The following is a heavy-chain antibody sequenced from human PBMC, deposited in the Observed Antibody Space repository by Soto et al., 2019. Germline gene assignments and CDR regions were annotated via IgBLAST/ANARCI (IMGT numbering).Heavy chain of an antibody. J-gene: IGHJ4*02. V-gene: IGHV4-61*08. CDR3: ARRSGASYDY. CDR1: GCSISSGDYY. Sequence: SETLSLTCTVSGCSISSGDYYWSWIRQPPGKGLEWIGEINHSGSTNYNPSLKSRVTISVDTSKNQFSLKLSSVTAADTAVYYCARRSGASYDYWGQGTLVTVSS. CDR2: INHSGST. D-gene: IGHD4-17*01.